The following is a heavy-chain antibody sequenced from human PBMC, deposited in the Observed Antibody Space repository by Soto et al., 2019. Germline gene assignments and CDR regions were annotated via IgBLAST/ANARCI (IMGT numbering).Heavy chain of an antibody. V-gene: IGHV4-30-4*01. CDR3: ARAPVMITFGGVIALAFRGSRWFAP. CDR2: IYYSGST. J-gene: IGHJ5*02. D-gene: IGHD3-16*02. Sequence: QVQLQESGPGLVKPSQTLSLTCTVSGGSISSGDYYWSWIRQPPGKGLEWIGYIYYSGSTYYNPSLTSRVTISVDPSKNPFSLKLSSVTAADTAVYYCARAPVMITFGGVIALAFRGSRWFAPWGQGTLVTVSS. CDR1: GGSISSGDYY.